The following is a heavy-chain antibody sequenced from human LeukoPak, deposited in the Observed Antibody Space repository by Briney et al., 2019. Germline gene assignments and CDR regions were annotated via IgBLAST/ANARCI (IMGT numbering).Heavy chain of an antibody. CDR3: ARELQVWSPDFDY. Sequence: GGSLRLSCAASGFTFNTYAMTWVRQAPGKGLEWVSSISSSSSYIYYADSVKGRFTISRDNAKNSLYLQMNSLRAEDAAVYYCARELQVWSPDFDYWGQGTLVTVSS. V-gene: IGHV3-21*01. CDR1: GFTFNTYA. J-gene: IGHJ4*02. D-gene: IGHD5-18*01. CDR2: ISSSSSYI.